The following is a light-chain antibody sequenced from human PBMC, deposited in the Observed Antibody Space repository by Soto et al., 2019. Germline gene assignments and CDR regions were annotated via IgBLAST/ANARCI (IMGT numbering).Light chain of an antibody. CDR2: RNN. V-gene: IGLV1-47*01. J-gene: IGLJ2*01. Sequence: QAVVTQPPSASGTPGQRVTISCSGSSSNIGSNFIYWYQQLPGTAPKLLIYRNNERPSGVPDRFSGSKSGTSASLATSGLRSEDEADYHCAAWDDSLSGVVFDGGTKLTVL. CDR3: AAWDDSLSGVV. CDR1: SSNIGSNF.